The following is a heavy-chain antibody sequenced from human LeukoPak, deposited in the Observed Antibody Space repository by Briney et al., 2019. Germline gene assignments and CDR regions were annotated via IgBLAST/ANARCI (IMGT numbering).Heavy chain of an antibody. CDR3: ARTIIAVAGRWFDP. V-gene: IGHV1-8*01. J-gene: IGHJ5*02. Sequence: ASVKVSCKASGYTFTSYDINWVRQATGKGLEWMGWMNPNSGNTGYAQKFQGRVTMTRNTSISTAYMELSSLRSEDTAVYYCARTIIAVAGRWFDPWGQGTLVTVSS. CDR1: GYTFTSYD. D-gene: IGHD6-19*01. CDR2: MNPNSGNT.